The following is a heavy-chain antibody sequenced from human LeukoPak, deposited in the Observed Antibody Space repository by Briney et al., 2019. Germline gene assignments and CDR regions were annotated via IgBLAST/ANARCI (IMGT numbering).Heavy chain of an antibody. CDR3: ARQEGSYNYGFY. CDR1: GYNFASYW. V-gene: IGHV5-51*01. CDR2: IYPGDSDT. D-gene: IGHD5-18*01. J-gene: IGHJ4*02. Sequence: GESLKISCKGSGYNFASYWIAWVRQMPGKGLEWMGIIYPGDSDTRYSPSFQGQVTISADKSIDTAYLQWSSLKASDTAIYYCARQEGSYNYGFYWGQGTLVTVSS.